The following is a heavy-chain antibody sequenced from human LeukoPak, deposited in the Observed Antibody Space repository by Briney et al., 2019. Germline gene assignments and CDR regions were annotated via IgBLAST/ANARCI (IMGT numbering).Heavy chain of an antibody. CDR1: GYTFSSYG. V-gene: IGHV1-18*01. J-gene: IGHJ4*02. CDR2: ISAYNGNT. Sequence: GASVKVSCKASGYTFSSYGISWVRQAPGQGFEWRGWISAYNGNTNYAQKVQGRVTLTTETSTSTAYMELRSLRSDDTAVYYCARDRQLGSSGYYAAYWGQGTLVTVSS. CDR3: ARDRQLGSSGYYAAY. D-gene: IGHD3-22*01.